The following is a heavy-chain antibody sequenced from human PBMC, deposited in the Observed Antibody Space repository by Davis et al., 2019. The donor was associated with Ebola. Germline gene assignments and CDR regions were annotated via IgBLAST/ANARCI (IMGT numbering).Heavy chain of an antibody. Sequence: PSETLSLTCTVSGGAVSSGSNYWSWIRQPPGKGLEWIGYIYYSGSTNYNPSLKSRVTISVDTSKNQFSLKLSSVTAADTAVYYCAGGFWSGYTEIDYWGQGTLVTVSS. V-gene: IGHV4-61*01. CDR1: GGAVSSGSNY. CDR2: IYYSGST. J-gene: IGHJ4*02. D-gene: IGHD3-3*01. CDR3: AGGFWSGYTEIDY.